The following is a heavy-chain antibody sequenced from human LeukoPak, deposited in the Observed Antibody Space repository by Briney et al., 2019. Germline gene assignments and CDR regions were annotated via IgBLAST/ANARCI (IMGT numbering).Heavy chain of an antibody. Sequence: ASVKVSCKASGYTFTSYDINWVRQATGQGLEWMGWMNPNSGNTNYAQKLQGRVTMTTDISTSTAYMELRSLGSDDTAVYYCARDNTVINLDALDIWGQGTMVTVSS. V-gene: IGHV1-8*01. CDR3: ARDNTVINLDALDI. CDR1: GYTFTSYD. D-gene: IGHD4-23*01. J-gene: IGHJ3*02. CDR2: MNPNSGNT.